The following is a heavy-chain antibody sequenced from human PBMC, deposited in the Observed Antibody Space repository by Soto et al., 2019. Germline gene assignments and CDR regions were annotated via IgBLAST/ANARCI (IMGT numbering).Heavy chain of an antibody. CDR3: TSDNFGGFMD. CDR2: IKSKVDGGTA. D-gene: IGHD3-16*01. CDR1: GFAFSNAW. V-gene: IGHV3-15*01. Sequence: PGGSLRLSCEASGFAFSNAWMSWFRQAPGKGPEWVGRIKSKVDGGTADYAAPVKGRFTISRDDSKNTLYLQMKSLTTEDTAVYYCTSDNFGGFMDWGQGTLVTVSS. J-gene: IGHJ4*02.